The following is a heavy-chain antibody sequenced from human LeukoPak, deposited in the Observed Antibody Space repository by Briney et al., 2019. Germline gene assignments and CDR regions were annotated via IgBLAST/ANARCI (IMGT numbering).Heavy chain of an antibody. CDR2: ISSSSSYI. D-gene: IGHD3-22*01. CDR3: AMGAHYYDSSEFDY. CDR1: GFTFSSYS. J-gene: IGHJ4*02. V-gene: IGHV3-21*01. Sequence: PGGSLRLSCAASGFTFSSYSMNWVRQAPGKGLEWVSSISSSSSYIYYADSVKGRFTISRDNSKNTLYLQMNSLRAEDTAVYYCAMGAHYYDSSEFDYWGQGTLVTVSS.